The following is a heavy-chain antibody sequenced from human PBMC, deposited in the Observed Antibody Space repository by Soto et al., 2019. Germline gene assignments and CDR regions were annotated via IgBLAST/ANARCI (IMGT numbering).Heavy chain of an antibody. CDR1: GGTFSSCA. CDR2: IIPIFGTS. J-gene: IGHJ5*02. CDR3: ARGLVVGATVEGWFDP. V-gene: IGHV1-69*06. D-gene: IGHD1-26*01. Sequence: ASVKVSCKASGGTFSSCAITWVRQAPGQGLEWMGGIIPIFGTSNYAQKFQGRVKITADKSTSTAYMELSSLRSEDTAVYYCARGLVVGATVEGWFDPWGQGTLVTVSS.